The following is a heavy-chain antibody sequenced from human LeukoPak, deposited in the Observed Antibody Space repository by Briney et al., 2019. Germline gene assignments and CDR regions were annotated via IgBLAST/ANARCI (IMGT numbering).Heavy chain of an antibody. CDR2: LYHPDST. J-gene: IGHJ6*03. V-gene: IGHV4-38-2*01. D-gene: IGHD2-2*01. Sequence: SETLSLTCAVSGYPINNAYYWVWIRQPPGKGLEWIGSLYHPDSTYYNPSLKSRVTMSVDTSRNQFSLKLSFVTAADTAVYYCVRQYDSYFYYYLDPWGTGTTVTVSS. CDR1: GYPINNAYY. CDR3: VRQYDSYFYYYLDP.